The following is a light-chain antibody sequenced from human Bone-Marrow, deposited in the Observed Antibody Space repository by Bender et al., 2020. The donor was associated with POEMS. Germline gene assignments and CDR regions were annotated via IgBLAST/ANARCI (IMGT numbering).Light chain of an antibody. J-gene: IGLJ2*01. V-gene: IGLV3-1*01. CDR2: QDT. CDR3: QSWGSNTAV. Sequence: SYELTQPPSVSVSPGKTATITCSGEKLGEEYACWYQQKPGQSPVVVIYQDTKRPSGIPERFSGSTSDNTASLTISGTQTMDEADYYCQSWGSNTAVFGGGTKLTVL. CDR1: KLGEEY.